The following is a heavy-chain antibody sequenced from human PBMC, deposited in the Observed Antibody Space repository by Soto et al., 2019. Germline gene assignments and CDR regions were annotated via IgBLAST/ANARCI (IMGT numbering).Heavy chain of an antibody. CDR1: GYSFTSYW. J-gene: IGHJ6*02. Sequence: PGESLKISCKGSGYSFTSYWIGWVRQMPGKGLEWMGIIHPSDFDTRYSPSFQGQVTISADKSISTAYLQWSSLKASDTAMYYCARQWLEETHYYYYGMDVWGQGTTVTVS. V-gene: IGHV5-51*01. CDR2: IHPSDFDT. D-gene: IGHD3-10*01. CDR3: ARQWLEETHYYYYGMDV.